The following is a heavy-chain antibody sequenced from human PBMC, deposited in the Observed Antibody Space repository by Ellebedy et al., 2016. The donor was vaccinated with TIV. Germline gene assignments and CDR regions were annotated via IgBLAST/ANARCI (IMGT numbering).Heavy chain of an antibody. CDR1: GFSFSIYA. V-gene: IGHV3-66*01. D-gene: IGHD3-22*01. Sequence: PGGSLRLSCAASGFSFSIYAMNWVRQAPGKGLEWVSVIYSDGSTYYADSVKGRFTISRDNSKNTLYLQMNSLRAEDTAVYYCARDPVEDYDSSGYGDAFDIWGQGTMVTVSS. J-gene: IGHJ3*02. CDR2: IYSDGST. CDR3: ARDPVEDYDSSGYGDAFDI.